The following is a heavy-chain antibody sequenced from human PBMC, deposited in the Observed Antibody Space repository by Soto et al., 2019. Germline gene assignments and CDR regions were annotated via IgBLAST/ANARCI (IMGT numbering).Heavy chain of an antibody. CDR2: INAGNGNT. J-gene: IGHJ4*02. D-gene: IGHD6-19*01. Sequence: ASLKVSCKASGYTFTSYAMHWVRQAPGQRLEWMGWINAGNGNTKYSQKFQGRVTITRDTSASTAYMGLSSLRSEDTAVYYCARDQGSGWYNYWGQGTLVTVSS. V-gene: IGHV1-3*01. CDR3: ARDQGSGWYNY. CDR1: GYTFTSYA.